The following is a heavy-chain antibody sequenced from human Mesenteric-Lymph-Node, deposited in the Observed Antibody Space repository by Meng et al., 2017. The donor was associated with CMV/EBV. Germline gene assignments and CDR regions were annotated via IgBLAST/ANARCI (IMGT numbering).Heavy chain of an antibody. CDR3: ARGGGNYDILTGYREYYYGMDI. D-gene: IGHD3-9*01. CDR1: GYTFTSYD. CDR2: MNPNSGNT. Sequence: ASVKVSCKASGYTFTSYDINWVRQATGQGLEWMGWMNPNSGNTGYAQKFQGRVTITRNTSISTAYMELSRLRSDDTAVYYCARGGGNYDILTGYREYYYGMDIWGQGTTVTVSS. V-gene: IGHV1-8*03. J-gene: IGHJ6*02.